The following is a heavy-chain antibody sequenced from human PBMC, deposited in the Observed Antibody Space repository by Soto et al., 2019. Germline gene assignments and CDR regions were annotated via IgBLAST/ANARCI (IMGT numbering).Heavy chain of an antibody. D-gene: IGHD2-8*01. V-gene: IGHV3-15*01. CDR3: TSEGPRYCTNGVCSCLDY. CDR2: IKSKTDGGTT. Sequence: EVQLVESGGGLVKPGGSLRLSCAASGFTFSNAWMSWVRQAPGKGLEWVGRIKSKTDGGTTDYAAPVKGRFSISRDDSKDTLNLQMNSLKTEYTAVYYCTSEGPRYCTNGVCSCLDYWGQGTLVTVSS. CDR1: GFTFSNAW. J-gene: IGHJ4*02.